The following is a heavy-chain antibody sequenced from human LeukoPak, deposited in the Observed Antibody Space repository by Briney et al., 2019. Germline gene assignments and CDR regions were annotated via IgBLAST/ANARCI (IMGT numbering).Heavy chain of an antibody. CDR2: ISADGGST. Sequence: GGSLRLSCAASGFTFSSYAMSWVRQAPGKGLEWVSLISADGGSTFSADSVKGRFSISRDNSKNSLYLQMNSLRSEDTAMYYCAKESGKFDYWGQGTLVAVSS. CDR1: GFTFSSYA. J-gene: IGHJ4*02. CDR3: AKESGKFDY. V-gene: IGHV3-43*02.